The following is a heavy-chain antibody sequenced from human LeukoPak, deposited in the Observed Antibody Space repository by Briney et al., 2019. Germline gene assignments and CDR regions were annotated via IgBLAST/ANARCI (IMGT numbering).Heavy chain of an antibody. J-gene: IGHJ6*02. CDR3: AKAYTAMVTDGMDV. CDR2: ISYDGSNK. D-gene: IGHD5-18*01. Sequence: PGGSLRLSCAASGFTFSSYGMHWARQAPGKGLEWVAVISYDGSNKYYADSVKGRFTISRDNSKNTLYLQMNSLRAEDTAVYYCAKAYTAMVTDGMDVWGQGTTVTVSS. V-gene: IGHV3-30*18. CDR1: GFTFSSYG.